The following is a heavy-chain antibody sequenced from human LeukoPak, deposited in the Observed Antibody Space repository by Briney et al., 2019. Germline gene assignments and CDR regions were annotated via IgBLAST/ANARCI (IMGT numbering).Heavy chain of an antibody. CDR2: VHNVGSA. V-gene: IGHV4-39*01. CDR3: ARHAEYNSGWHFYLDH. J-gene: IGHJ4*02. D-gene: IGHD6-19*01. CDR1: GVSTTNGIYY. Sequence: SETLSLTCTVSGVSTTNGIYYWAWIRQSPGKGLEWIGSVHNVGSAYYNLSLRSRVTMSIDTSKNQFSLRLNSVTAADTAVYYCARHAEYNSGWHFYLDHWGQGILVTVSS.